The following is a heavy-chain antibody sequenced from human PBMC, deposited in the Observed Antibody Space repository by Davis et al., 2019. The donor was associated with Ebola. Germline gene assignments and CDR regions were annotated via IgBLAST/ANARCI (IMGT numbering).Heavy chain of an antibody. V-gene: IGHV4-59*12. J-gene: IGHJ4*02. Sequence: PSETLSLTCTVSGGSISSYYWSWIRQPPGKGLEWIGYIYYSGSTNYNPSLKSRVTISVDTPKNQFSLKLSSVTAADTAVYYCARISGAGTDYWGQGTLVTVSS. CDR3: ARISGAGTDY. CDR1: GGSISSYY. D-gene: IGHD6-19*01. CDR2: IYYSGST.